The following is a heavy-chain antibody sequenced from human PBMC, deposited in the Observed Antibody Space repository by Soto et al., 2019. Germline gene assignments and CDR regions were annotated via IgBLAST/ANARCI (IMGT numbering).Heavy chain of an antibody. V-gene: IGHV3-21*01. CDR3: ASVLLWFGELPKYFQH. CDR1: GFTFSSYS. J-gene: IGHJ1*01. D-gene: IGHD3-10*01. CDR2: ISSSSSYI. Sequence: GGSLRLSCAASGFTFSSYSMNWVRQAPGKGLEWVSSISSSSSYIYYADSVKGRFTISRDNAKNSLYLQMNSLRAEDTAVYYCASVLLWFGELPKYFQHWGQGTLVTVSS.